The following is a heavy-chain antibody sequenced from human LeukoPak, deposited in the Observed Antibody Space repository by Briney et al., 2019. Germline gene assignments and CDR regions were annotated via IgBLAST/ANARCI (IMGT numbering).Heavy chain of an antibody. CDR2: INPNGGST. J-gene: IGHJ4*02. D-gene: IGHD3-10*01. CDR3: ARARMGRGGPNYYGSGSYSYYFDY. Sequence: ASVKVSCKASGYTFTSYYMHWVRQAPGQGLEWMGLINPNGGSTSYAQKFQGRVTITTDESTSTAYMELSSLRSEDTAVYYCARARMGRGGPNYYGSGSYSYYFDYWGQGTLVTVSS. CDR1: GYTFTSYY. V-gene: IGHV1-46*01.